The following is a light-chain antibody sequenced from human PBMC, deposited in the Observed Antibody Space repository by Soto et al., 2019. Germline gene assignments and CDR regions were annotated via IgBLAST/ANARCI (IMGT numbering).Light chain of an antibody. J-gene: IGKJ1*01. CDR1: ESVLSN. CDR2: GAF. Sequence: IVMTQSPVTLSVSPGERATLSCRASESVLSNLAWYQWRPGQAPRLLIYGAFTRATGIPARFSGSGSGTEFTLTISSLQSEDVAVYYCQQYHNWPPWTFGQGTRWIS. V-gene: IGKV3-15*01. CDR3: QQYHNWPPWT.